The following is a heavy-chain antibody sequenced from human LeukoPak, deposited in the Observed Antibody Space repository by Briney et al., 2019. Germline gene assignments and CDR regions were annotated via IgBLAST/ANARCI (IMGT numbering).Heavy chain of an antibody. D-gene: IGHD6-19*01. CDR3: ARVTTVAGSDYFDY. CDR1: GGSVNNNGYY. J-gene: IGHJ4*02. Sequence: PSETLSLTCTVSGGSVNNNGYYWSWIRQHPGKGLEWIGYIYYSGSTYYNPSLKSRVIISVDTSKNQFSLKLSSVTAADTAVYYCARVTTVAGSDYFDYWGQGTPVTVSS. CDR2: IYYSGST. V-gene: IGHV4-31*03.